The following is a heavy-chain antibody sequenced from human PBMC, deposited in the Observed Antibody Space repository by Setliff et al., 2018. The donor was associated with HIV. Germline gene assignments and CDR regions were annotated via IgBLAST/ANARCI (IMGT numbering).Heavy chain of an antibody. D-gene: IGHD3-22*01. Sequence: KPSETLSLTCAVSGYSLSSDYYWSWIRQPPGKGLEWIGYISYTGTTKYNPSLKSRVTISVDTSKNQFSVRLSSVSAADTAVYFCARHVARFDYDTGGYYVSHFDYWGQGTQVTVSS. V-gene: IGHV4-61*01. CDR3: ARHVARFDYDTGGYYVSHFDY. CDR2: ISYTGTT. CDR1: GYSLSSDYY. J-gene: IGHJ4*02.